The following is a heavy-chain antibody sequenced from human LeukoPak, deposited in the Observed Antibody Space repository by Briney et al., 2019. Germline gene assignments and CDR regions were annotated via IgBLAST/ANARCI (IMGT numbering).Heavy chain of an antibody. V-gene: IGHV4-59*01. D-gene: IGHD5-12*01. J-gene: IGHJ5*02. CDR2: ISYSGST. CDR1: GGSIGSYY. Sequence: SETLSLTCTVSGGSIGSYYWSWIQQPPGKGLEWIGHISYSGSTNYNPSLKSRVTISVDTSKNQFSLKLGSVTAADTAVYYCARGGSGYALNWFDPWGQGTLVTVSS. CDR3: ARGGSGYALNWFDP.